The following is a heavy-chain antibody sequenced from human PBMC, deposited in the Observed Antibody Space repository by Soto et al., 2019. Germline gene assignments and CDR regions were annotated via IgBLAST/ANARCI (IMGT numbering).Heavy chain of an antibody. CDR3: AGSTGPFDY. CDR1: GGSFSGYY. CDR2: INHSGST. J-gene: IGHJ4*02. V-gene: IGHV4-34*01. Sequence: QVQLQQWGAGLLKPSETLSLTCAVYGGSFSGYYWSWIRQPPGKGLEWIGEINHSGSTNYNPSLTSRVTIAVDTSKNQFSLKLSSVTAADTAVYYCAGSTGPFDYWGQGTLVTVSS. D-gene: IGHD2-8*02.